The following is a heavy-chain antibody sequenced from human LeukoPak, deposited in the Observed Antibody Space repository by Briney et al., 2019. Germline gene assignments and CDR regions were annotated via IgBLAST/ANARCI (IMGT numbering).Heavy chain of an antibody. D-gene: IGHD3-3*01. V-gene: IGHV4-39*07. CDR3: ARRAFWSGYDAFDI. J-gene: IGHJ3*02. Sequence: SETLSLTCTVSGGSISSSSYYWGWIRQPPGKGLEWIGSIYYSGSTYYNPSLKSRVTISVDTSKNQFSLKLSSVTAADTAVYYCARRAFWSGYDAFDIWGQGTMVTVSS. CDR2: IYYSGST. CDR1: GGSISSSSYY.